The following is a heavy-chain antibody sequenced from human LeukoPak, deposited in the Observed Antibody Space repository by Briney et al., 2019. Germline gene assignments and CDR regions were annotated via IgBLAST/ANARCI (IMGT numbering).Heavy chain of an antibody. CDR1: GGSITSGDYY. J-gene: IGHJ4*02. V-gene: IGHV4-30-4*01. CDR2: IYYSGNT. CDR3: ARGPPGTDY. Sequence: PSPPLSLPCTVSGGSITSGDYYWSWIRQSPGQGLEWIGYIYYSGNTYYNPSLKSRVTISVDTSKNQFSLKLSSVTAADTAVYYCARGPPGTDYWGQGTLVTVSS.